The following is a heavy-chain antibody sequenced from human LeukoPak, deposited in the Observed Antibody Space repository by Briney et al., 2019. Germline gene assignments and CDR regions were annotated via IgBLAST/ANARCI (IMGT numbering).Heavy chain of an antibody. J-gene: IGHJ6*03. CDR3: ARGEYSYGPYYMDV. D-gene: IGHD5-18*01. CDR2: IYYSGST. V-gene: IGHV4-59*01. CDR1: GGSISSYY. Sequence: SETLSLTCTVSGGSISSYYWSWIRQPPGKGLEWIGYIYYSGSTNYNPSLKSRVTISVDTSKNQFSLKLSSVTAADPAVYYCARGEYSYGPYYMDVRGKGTTVTVSS.